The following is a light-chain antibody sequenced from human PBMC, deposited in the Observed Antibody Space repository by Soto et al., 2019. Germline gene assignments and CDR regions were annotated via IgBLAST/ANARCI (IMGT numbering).Light chain of an antibody. CDR1: QSVSYN. V-gene: IGKV3-15*01. Sequence: EIVMTQSPATLSVSPGERATLSCRASQSVSYNLAWYQQQPGQAPRLLIYGASTRATGIPARFSGSGSGTEFTLTISSLQSEDFAVYYCQQYNNWPRTFXQGTKV. CDR3: QQYNNWPRT. J-gene: IGKJ1*01. CDR2: GAS.